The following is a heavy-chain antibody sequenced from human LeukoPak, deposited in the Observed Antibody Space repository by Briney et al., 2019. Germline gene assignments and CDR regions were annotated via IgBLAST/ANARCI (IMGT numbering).Heavy chain of an antibody. CDR2: ISSSRSSI. D-gene: IGHD6-13*01. CDR1: GFTFSDDY. Sequence: GGSLRLSCAASGFTFSDDYMSWIRQAPGKGLEWVSYISSSRSSIYYGDSVKGRFTISRDNAKNLLYLQMNSLRADDTAMYYCARLKYTSSWHYFFDDWGQGTLVTVSS. J-gene: IGHJ4*02. V-gene: IGHV3-11*04. CDR3: ARLKYTSSWHYFFDD.